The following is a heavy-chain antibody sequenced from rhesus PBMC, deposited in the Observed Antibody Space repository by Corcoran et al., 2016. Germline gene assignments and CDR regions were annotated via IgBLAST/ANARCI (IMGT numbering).Heavy chain of an antibody. D-gene: IGHD2-27*01. Sequence: EVQLVQSGAEVKKPGASVKISCKTSGYTFTDYYLHWVRQAPGKGLEWMGRVDPEDGEAIHAQKFQDRVTISRNNAKNTLFLQMDGLRVEDTAVYYCATTARGVDYWGQGVLVTVSS. V-gene: IGHV1-111*01. CDR3: ATTARGVDY. CDR2: VDPEDGEA. CDR1: GYTFTDYY. J-gene: IGHJ4*01.